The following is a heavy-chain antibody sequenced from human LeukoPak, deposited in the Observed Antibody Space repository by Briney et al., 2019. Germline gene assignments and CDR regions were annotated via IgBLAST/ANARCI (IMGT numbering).Heavy chain of an antibody. J-gene: IGHJ1*01. CDR2: IYYRGRT. D-gene: IGHD3-22*01. CDR3: ARRRYYDGSGYLE. Sequence: SETLSLTCSVSGDSVSRSDSYWDWLRQPPGKGLKRIGTIYYRGRTYYSPALNSRVTITANPTINTFPLNLSSVDAPVPSLSTCARRRYYDGSGYLEWGQGTLLSVSS. V-gene: IGHV4-39*01. CDR1: GDSVSRSDSY.